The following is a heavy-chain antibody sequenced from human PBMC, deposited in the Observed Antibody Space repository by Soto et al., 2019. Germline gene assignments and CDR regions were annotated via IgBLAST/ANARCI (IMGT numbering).Heavy chain of an antibody. CDR2: LIGGHYGT. CDR3: AKGKSTGDIDWCDP. J-gene: IGHJ5*02. Sequence: PGGSLRLSCPASGFTLQNYAMAWVRQAPGKGLEWVSTLIGGHYGTAYSYSVKGRFIVSRDNSKNCLYLQMNSLGVEDTAMYFCAKGKSTGDIDWCDPWGQGTLVTVSS. V-gene: IGHV3-23*01. D-gene: IGHD3-10*01. CDR1: GFTLQNYA.